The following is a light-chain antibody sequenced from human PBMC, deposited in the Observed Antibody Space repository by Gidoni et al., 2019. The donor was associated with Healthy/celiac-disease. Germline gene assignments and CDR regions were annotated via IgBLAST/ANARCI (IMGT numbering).Light chain of an antibody. CDR1: QSVSSIY. V-gene: IGKV3-20*01. CDR3: QQYGSSPGT. J-gene: IGKJ4*01. Sequence: DIVFTQSPGTLSLSPGERATLSCRASQSVSSIYLAWYQQKPGQAPRLLIYGASSRATGIPDRFSGSGSGTDFTLTISRLEPEDFAVYYCQQYGSSPGTFGGGTKVEIK. CDR2: GAS.